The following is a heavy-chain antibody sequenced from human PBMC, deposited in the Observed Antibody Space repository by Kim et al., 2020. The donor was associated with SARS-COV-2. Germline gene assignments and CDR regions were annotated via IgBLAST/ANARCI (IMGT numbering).Heavy chain of an antibody. CDR1: GFTFSSYA. J-gene: IGHJ4*02. CDR2: ISGSGGST. V-gene: IGHV3-23*01. D-gene: IGHD3-9*01. CDR3: AKDLDISNPSGPDY. Sequence: GGSLRLSCAASGFTFSSYAMSWVRQAPGKGLEWVSAISGSGGSTYYADSVKGRFTISRDNSKNTLYLQMNSLRAEDTAIYYCAKDLDISNPSGPDYWGQGTLVTVSS.